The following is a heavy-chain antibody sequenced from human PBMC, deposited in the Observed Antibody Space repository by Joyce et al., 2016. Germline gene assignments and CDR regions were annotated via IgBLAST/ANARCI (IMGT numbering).Heavy chain of an antibody. CDR3: AKERLVCRSFDH. J-gene: IGHJ4*02. V-gene: IGHV3-23*01. Sequence: EVQLLESGGDLVQPGGSLRLSCIASGFTFRTYAMNWVRQAPGKGLEWVAAFSGSRDHTYYADSVKGRFTISRDNSKNTLYLQMNSLRAEDTAVYFCAKERLVCRSFDHWGQGTLVTVSS. CDR2: FSGSRDHT. CDR1: GFTFRTYA. D-gene: IGHD2-15*01.